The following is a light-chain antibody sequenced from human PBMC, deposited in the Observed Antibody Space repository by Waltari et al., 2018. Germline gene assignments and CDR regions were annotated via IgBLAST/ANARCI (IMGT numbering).Light chain of an antibody. CDR3: AAWDDSLSGRV. CDR1: SSNIGSNY. V-gene: IGLV1-47*01. CDR2: RNN. Sequence: QSVLTQPPSASGTPGQRVTISCSGSSSNIGSNYLYWYQQLPGAAPKLLIYRNNPRPSGVPDRFSGPQSGTSASLAISGLRSEDEAEYYCAAWDDSLSGRVFGGGTKLTVL. J-gene: IGLJ3*02.